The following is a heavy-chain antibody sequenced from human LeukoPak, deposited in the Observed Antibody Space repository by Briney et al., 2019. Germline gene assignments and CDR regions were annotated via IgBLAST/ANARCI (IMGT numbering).Heavy chain of an antibody. Sequence: SGGSLRLSCAASGFTFSDYHMTWIRQAPGKGLEWVAYIGPGDGMIYFADSVKGRFTISRDNAENSLFLQMNSLTAEDTAVYYCATGRDITVAGPGGYFDYWGQGTLVTVSS. D-gene: IGHD6-19*01. V-gene: IGHV3-11*01. CDR1: GFTFSDYH. J-gene: IGHJ4*02. CDR2: IGPGDGMI. CDR3: ATGRDITVAGPGGYFDY.